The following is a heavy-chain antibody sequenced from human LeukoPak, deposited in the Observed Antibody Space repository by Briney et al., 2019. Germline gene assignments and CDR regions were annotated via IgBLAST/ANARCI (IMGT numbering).Heavy chain of an antibody. CDR1: GFTFSSYA. V-gene: IGHV3-23*01. J-gene: IGHJ4*02. Sequence: GGSLRLSCAASGFTFSSYAMSWVRQAPGKGLEWVSAISGSGGSTYYADSVKGRFAISRDNSKNTLYLQMNSLRAEDTAVYYCAGGYSSGWYTGYYFDYWGQGTLVTVSS. CDR2: ISGSGGST. D-gene: IGHD6-19*01. CDR3: AGGYSSGWYTGYYFDY.